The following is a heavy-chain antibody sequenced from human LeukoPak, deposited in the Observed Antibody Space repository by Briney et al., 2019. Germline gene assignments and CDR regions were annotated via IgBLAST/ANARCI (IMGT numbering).Heavy chain of an antibody. CDR3: ARDGPLEYSSSSGSDY. CDR1: GFTFSGYC. D-gene: IGHD6-6*01. V-gene: IGHV3-48*04. CDR2: ISSSSSTI. J-gene: IGHJ4*02. Sequence: GGSLSLSCAASGFTFSGYCMNWVRQAPGKGLEWVSYISSSSSTIYYADSVKGRFTISRDNAKNSLYLQMNSLRAEDTAVYYCARDGPLEYSSSSGSDYWGQGTLVTVSS.